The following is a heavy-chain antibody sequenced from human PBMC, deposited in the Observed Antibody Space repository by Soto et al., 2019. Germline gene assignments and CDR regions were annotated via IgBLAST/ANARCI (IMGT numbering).Heavy chain of an antibody. CDR1: GYTFTSYW. Sequence: EVQLVQSGAEVKKPGESLRISCKGSGYTFTSYWISWVRQMPGKGLEWMGRIDPSDSNTDYSPSFQGHDSISADKSISTLYMQCSRPQAGDTAMYYWATEGYRGAESFYWGQGTLVTVSS. J-gene: IGHJ4*02. CDR3: ATEGYRGAESFY. V-gene: IGHV5-10-1*01. D-gene: IGHD3-16*02. CDR2: IDPSDSNT.